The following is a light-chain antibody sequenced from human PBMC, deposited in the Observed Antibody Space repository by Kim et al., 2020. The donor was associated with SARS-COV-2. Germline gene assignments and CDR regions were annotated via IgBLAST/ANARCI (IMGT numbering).Light chain of an antibody. CDR2: DVS. CDR1: SSDIGGFNY. Sequence: QSALTQPASVSGSPGQSITISCTGTSSDIGGFNYVSWYQQHPGKAPKLVIYDVSNWPSGVSNRFSGSKSGNTASLTISGLQAEDESDYYGSSYTGSGWVFGGGTQLTVL. J-gene: IGLJ3*02. CDR3: SSYTGSGWV. V-gene: IGLV2-14*03.